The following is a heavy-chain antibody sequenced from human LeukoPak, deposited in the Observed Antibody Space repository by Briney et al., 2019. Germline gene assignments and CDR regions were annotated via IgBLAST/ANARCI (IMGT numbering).Heavy chain of an antibody. CDR1: GGSISSYY. D-gene: IGHD3-22*01. V-gene: IGHV4-59*08. J-gene: IGHJ5*02. CDR2: IYYSGST. Sequence: SETLSLTCTVSGGSISSYYWSWIRQPPGKGLEWIGYIYYSGSTNYNPSLKSRVTISVDTSKNQFSLKLSSVTAADTAVYYCARTSGSGYSADWFDPWGQGTLVTVSS. CDR3: ARTSGSGYSADWFDP.